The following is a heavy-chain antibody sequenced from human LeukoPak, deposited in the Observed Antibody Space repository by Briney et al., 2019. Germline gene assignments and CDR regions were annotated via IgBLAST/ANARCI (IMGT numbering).Heavy chain of an antibody. V-gene: IGHV4-59*12. CDR2: IYYGGST. CDR1: GGSISSYY. J-gene: IGHJ3*02. Sequence: PSETLSLTCTVSGGSISSYYWSWIRQPPGKGLEWIGYIYYGGSTNYNPSLKSRVTISVDTSKNQFSLKLSSVTAADTAVYYCAREDAIFGVVPIWGQGTMVTVSS. D-gene: IGHD3-3*01. CDR3: AREDAIFGVVPI.